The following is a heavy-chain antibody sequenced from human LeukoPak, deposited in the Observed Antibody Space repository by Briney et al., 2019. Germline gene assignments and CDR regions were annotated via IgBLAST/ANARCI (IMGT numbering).Heavy chain of an antibody. J-gene: IGHJ4*02. CDR2: IYSGGST. CDR1: GFTFSNNY. Sequence: PGGSLRLSCAASGFTFSNNYMRWVRQAPGKGLEWVSLIYSGGSTYYADSVKGRFIISRDNSKNTLYLQMNSLRAEDTAVYYCARDSSFGELNNWGQGTLVTVSS. CDR3: ARDSSFGELNN. D-gene: IGHD3-10*01. V-gene: IGHV3-66*01.